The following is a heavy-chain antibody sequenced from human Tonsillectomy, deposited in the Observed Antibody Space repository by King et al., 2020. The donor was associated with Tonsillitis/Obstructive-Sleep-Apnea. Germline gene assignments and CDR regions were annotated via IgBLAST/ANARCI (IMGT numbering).Heavy chain of an antibody. CDR1: GFSFSGSA. CDR2: IRSKTNNYAT. CDR3: TRLLXDXWSGSPTXYNWFDP. D-gene: IGHD3-3*01. Sequence: QLVQSGGGLVQPGGSLKLSCAASGFSFSGSAMHWVRQASGKGLEWVGRIRSKTNNYATAYAASVKGRFTISRDDSKNTAYLQMNSLKTEDTAVYYCTRLLXDXWSGSPTXYNWFDPWGQGTLVTVSS. J-gene: IGHJ5*02. V-gene: IGHV3-73*01.